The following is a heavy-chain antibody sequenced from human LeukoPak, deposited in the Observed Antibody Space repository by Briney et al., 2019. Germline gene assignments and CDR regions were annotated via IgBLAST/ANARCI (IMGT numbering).Heavy chain of an antibody. CDR1: GFTLRNYA. Sequence: GGSLRLSCAASGFTLRNYAMSWVRQAPGKGLEWVSSISGSGSGRYHADSVKGRFIISRDNSKNTVDLQMNSLRAEDTAVYYCAKIPYEYSSEWYAGFDIWGQGTLVTVSS. V-gene: IGHV3-23*01. CDR3: AKIPYEYSSEWYAGFDI. CDR2: ISGSGSGR. J-gene: IGHJ3*02. D-gene: IGHD6-19*01.